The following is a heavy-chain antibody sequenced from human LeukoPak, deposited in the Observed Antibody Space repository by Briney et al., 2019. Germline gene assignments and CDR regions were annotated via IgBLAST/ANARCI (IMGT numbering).Heavy chain of an antibody. CDR1: GYTFTSYY. J-gene: IGHJ3*02. Sequence: GASVKVSCKASGYTFTSYYMHWVRQAPGQGLEWMGIINPSGGSTSYAQKFQGRVTMTRDMSTSTVYMELSSLRSEDTAVYYCARGRLMVRGVIIASDAFDIWDQGTMVTVSS. CDR3: ARGRLMVRGVIIASDAFDI. D-gene: IGHD3-10*01. V-gene: IGHV1-46*01. CDR2: INPSGGST.